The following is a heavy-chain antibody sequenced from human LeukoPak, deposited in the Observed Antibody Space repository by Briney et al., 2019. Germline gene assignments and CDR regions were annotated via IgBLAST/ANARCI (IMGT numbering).Heavy chain of an antibody. CDR2: ISYDGSNK. V-gene: IGHV3-30*03. CDR1: EFTFSSYG. Sequence: PGGSLRLSCAASEFTFSSYGMHWVRQAPGKGLEWVAVISYDGSNKYYVDSVKGRFTISRDNSKDTLYLQMNSLRAEDTAVYYCASVAELWAYFDYWGQGTLVTVSS. D-gene: IGHD3-16*01. CDR3: ASVAELWAYFDY. J-gene: IGHJ4*02.